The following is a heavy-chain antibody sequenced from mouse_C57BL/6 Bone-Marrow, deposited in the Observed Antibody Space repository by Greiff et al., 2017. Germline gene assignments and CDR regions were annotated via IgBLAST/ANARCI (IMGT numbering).Heavy chain of an antibody. D-gene: IGHD1-1*01. CDR3: ASSYVSYYFDY. V-gene: IGHV1-74*01. CDR1: GYTFTSYW. Sequence: QVQLQQPGAELVKPGASVTVSCKASGYTFTSYWMHWVKQRPGQGLEWIGRIHPSASDTTYNQKFKGKATLTVDKSSSTAYMQLRSLTSEDSAVYYCASSYVSYYFDYWGQGTTLTVSS. J-gene: IGHJ2*01. CDR2: IHPSASDT.